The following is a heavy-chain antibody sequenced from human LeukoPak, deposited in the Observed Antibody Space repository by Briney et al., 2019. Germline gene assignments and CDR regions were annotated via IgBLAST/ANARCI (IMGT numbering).Heavy chain of an antibody. CDR1: GFTFSNYA. CDR3: VRQIVGATTYFDY. V-gene: IGHV3-30-3*01. D-gene: IGHD1-26*01. J-gene: IGHJ4*02. CDR2: VSNDGSKT. Sequence: GRSLRLSCVVSGFTFSNYAMHWVRQAPGKGLEWVAVVSNDGSKTFYADSVAGRFTLSRDKSKKTVHLQMNSLRVDDTALYFCVRQIVGATTYFDYWGQGTLVTVSS.